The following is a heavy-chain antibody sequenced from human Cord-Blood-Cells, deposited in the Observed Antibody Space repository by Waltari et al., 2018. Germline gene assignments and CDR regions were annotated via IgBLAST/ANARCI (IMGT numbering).Heavy chain of an antibody. V-gene: IGHV3-23*01. CDR1: GFTFSSYA. CDR3: AKDHLAGDDY. CDR2: ISGSGGST. J-gene: IGHJ4*02. Sequence: EVQLLESGVGLVQPGGSLRLSCAGSGFTFSSYARIWVRQAPGKGLEWVSAISGSGGSTYYADSVKGRFTISRDNSKNTLYLQMNSLRAEDTAVYYCAKDHLAGDDYWGQGTLVTVSS. D-gene: IGHD6-19*01.